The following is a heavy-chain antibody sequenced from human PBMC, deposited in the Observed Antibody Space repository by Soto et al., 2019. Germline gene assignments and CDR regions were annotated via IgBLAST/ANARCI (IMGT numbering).Heavy chain of an antibody. V-gene: IGHV4-34*01. D-gene: IGHD1-1*01. CDR1: GGSFIGYY. J-gene: IGHJ6*02. Sequence: SETLSLTCAVYGGSFIGYYWSWIRQPPGKGLEWIGEINHSESTKYNPSLKSRVTISGDTSKNQFSLKLSSVTAADTAVYYCARDMGTYYYAMDVWGQGTTVTVSS. CDR3: ARDMGTYYYAMDV. CDR2: INHSEST.